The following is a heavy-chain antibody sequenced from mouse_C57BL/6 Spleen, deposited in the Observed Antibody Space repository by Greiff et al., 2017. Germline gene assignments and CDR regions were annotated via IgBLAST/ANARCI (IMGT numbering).Heavy chain of an antibody. CDR2: IDPETGGT. D-gene: IGHD2-5*01. V-gene: IGHV1-15*01. CDR3: TRSNYGVLFDY. Sequence: QVQLQQPGAELVRPGASVTLSCKASGYTFTDYEMHWVKQTPVHGLEWIGAIDPETGGTAYNQKFKGKAILTADKSSSTAYMELRSLTSEDSAVYYCTRSNYGVLFDYWGQGTTLTVSS. J-gene: IGHJ2*01. CDR1: GYTFTDYE.